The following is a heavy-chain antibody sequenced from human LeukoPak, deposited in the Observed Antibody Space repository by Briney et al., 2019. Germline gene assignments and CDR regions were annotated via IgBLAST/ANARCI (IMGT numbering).Heavy chain of an antibody. V-gene: IGHV6-1*01. CDR3: VRHSGMGQDAFDI. CDR2: TYYRSRWYN. J-gene: IGHJ3*02. Sequence: SQTLSLTCDISGDSVSSKRAAWNWIRQSPARGLEWLGRTYYRSRWYNEYAEAVKSRVTVNPDTSKNRFSLQLSSVTPEDTAIYYCVRHSGMGQDAFDIWGQGTMVTVFS. CDR1: GDSVSSKRAA. D-gene: IGHD5-12*01.